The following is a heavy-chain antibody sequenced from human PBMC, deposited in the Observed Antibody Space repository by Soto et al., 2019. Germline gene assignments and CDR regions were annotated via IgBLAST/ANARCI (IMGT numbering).Heavy chain of an antibody. J-gene: IGHJ5*02. CDR2: IIPIFGTA. V-gene: IGHV1-69*06. Sequence: ASVKVSCKASGGTFSSYAISWVRQAPGQGLEWMGGIIPIFGTANYAQKFQGRLTITADKSTSTAYMELSSLRSEDTAVYYCARDRGDFWSGYYIEGWFDPLGQGTLVAFCS. CDR1: GGTFSSYA. CDR3: ARDRGDFWSGYYIEGWFDP. D-gene: IGHD3-3*01.